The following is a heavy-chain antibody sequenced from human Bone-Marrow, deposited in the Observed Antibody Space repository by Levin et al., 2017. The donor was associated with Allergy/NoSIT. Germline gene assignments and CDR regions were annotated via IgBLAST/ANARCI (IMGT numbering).Heavy chain of an antibody. Sequence: PGGSLRLSCKASGYTFTSYGISWVRQAPGQGLEWMGWISAYNGNTNYAQKLQGRVTMTTDTSTSTAYMELRSLRSDDTAVYYCARDGRDGYNYSSPFDYWGQGTLVTVSS. CDR2: ISAYNGNT. CDR1: GYTFTSYG. D-gene: IGHD5-24*01. J-gene: IGHJ4*02. CDR3: ARDGRDGYNYSSPFDY. V-gene: IGHV1-18*01.